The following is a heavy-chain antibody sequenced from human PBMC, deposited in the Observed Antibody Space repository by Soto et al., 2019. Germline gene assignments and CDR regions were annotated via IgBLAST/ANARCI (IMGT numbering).Heavy chain of an antibody. CDR2: IYYSGST. CDR1: GGSFSGYY. V-gene: IGHV4-34*01. J-gene: IGHJ6*03. CDR3: ATGSVTKSGYYYYMDV. Sequence: PSETLSLTCAVYGGSFSGYYWSWTRQPPGKGLEWIGSIYYSGSTYYNPSLKSRVTISVDTSKNQFSLKLSSVTAADTAVYYCATGSVTKSGYYYYMDVWGKGTTVTVSS. D-gene: IGHD4-17*01.